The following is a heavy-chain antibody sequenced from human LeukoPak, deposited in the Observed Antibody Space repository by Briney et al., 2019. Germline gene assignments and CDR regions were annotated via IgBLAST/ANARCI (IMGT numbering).Heavy chain of an antibody. CDR2: IYYSGST. V-gene: IGHV4-59*08. D-gene: IGHD6-13*01. J-gene: IGHJ5*02. CDR3: ARRDSSSWRNWFDP. CDR1: GGSISSYY. Sequence: ETLFVTCTVSGGSISSYYWSWIRQPPGKGLEWIGYIYYSGSTNYNPYLKSRVTISVDTSKNQFSLKLSSVTAADTAVYYCARRDSSSWRNWFDPWGQGTLVPVSS.